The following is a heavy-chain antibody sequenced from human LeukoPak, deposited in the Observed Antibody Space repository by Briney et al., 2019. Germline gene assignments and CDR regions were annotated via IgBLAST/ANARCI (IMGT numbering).Heavy chain of an antibody. CDR3: GTSEVGSSSYESYDY. V-gene: IGHV4-4*07. CDR2: IINSGVT. Sequence: SETLSLTYTVSGDSISDYHWSWIRKPAGKGLDWIARIINSGVTNYNPSLNSRVTISVDRSKNQFSLRLTSVTAADTAVYYCGTSEVGSSSYESYDYWGQGIQVTVSA. CDR1: GDSISDYH. J-gene: IGHJ4*02. D-gene: IGHD1-26*01.